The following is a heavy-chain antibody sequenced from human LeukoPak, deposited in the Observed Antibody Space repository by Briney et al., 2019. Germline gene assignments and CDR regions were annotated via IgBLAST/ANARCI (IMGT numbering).Heavy chain of an antibody. CDR2: ISDTGGST. V-gene: IGHV3-23*01. CDR1: GFTFSNYA. CDR3: ARKGKGALDI. Sequence: GGSLRLSCGPSGFTFSNYAFSWVRQAPGKGLEWVSDISDTGGSTNYVGSAKGRFTISRDNSKNTLHLHMNSLRVEDTAVYYCARKGKGALDIWGQGTMVTVS. J-gene: IGHJ3*02.